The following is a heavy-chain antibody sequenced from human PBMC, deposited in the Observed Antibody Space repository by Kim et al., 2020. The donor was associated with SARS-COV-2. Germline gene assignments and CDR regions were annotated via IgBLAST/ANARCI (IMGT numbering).Heavy chain of an antibody. J-gene: IGHJ5*02. V-gene: IGHV3-21*01. Sequence: GGSLRLSRAASGFTFSSYSMNWVRQAPGKGLEWVSSISSSSSYIYYADSVKGRFTISRDNAKNSLYLQMNSLRAEDTAVYYCARDPPSGYDLSWFDPWGQGTLLTVSS. CDR3: ARDPPSGYDLSWFDP. D-gene: IGHD5-12*01. CDR1: GFTFSSYS. CDR2: ISSSSSYI.